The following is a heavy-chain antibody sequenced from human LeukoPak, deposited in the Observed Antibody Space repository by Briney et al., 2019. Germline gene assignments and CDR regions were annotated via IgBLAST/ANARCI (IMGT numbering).Heavy chain of an antibody. J-gene: IGHJ6*02. CDR3: AGSNGNSGYYLYYYYHAMDV. D-gene: IGHD5-12*01. Sequence: PGGSLRLSCAASGFTFSNYNMNWVRQAPGKGLEWVASITSSSFYTYYGDSMKGRFTISRDNAKNSLFLQMNSLRVEDTAVYYCAGSNGNSGYYLYYYYHAMDVWGQGTTVTVSS. CDR1: GFTFSNYN. V-gene: IGHV3-21*01. CDR2: ITSSSFYT.